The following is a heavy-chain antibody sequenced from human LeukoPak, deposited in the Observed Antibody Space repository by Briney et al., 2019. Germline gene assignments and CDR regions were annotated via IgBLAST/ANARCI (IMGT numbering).Heavy chain of an antibody. CDR1: GFTFSSYG. V-gene: IGHV3-30*18. CDR2: ISYDGSNK. CDR3: AKDNLDWSYGMDV. Sequence: GRSLRLSCAASGFTFSSYGMHWVRQAPGKGLEWVAVISYDGSNKYYADSVKGRFTISRDNSKNTLYLQMNSLRAEDTAVYYCAKDNLDWSYGMDVWGQGTTVTVS. J-gene: IGHJ6*02. D-gene: IGHD3/OR15-3a*01.